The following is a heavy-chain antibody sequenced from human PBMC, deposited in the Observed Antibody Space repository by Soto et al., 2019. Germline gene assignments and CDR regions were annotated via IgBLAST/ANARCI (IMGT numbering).Heavy chain of an antibody. Sequence: QVQLVESGGGVVQPGRSLRLSWVVSGFAFSRNGMHWVRQAPGKGLEWLAVISYDGGEKYYADSVEGRFFISRDNSKNTLFLQMNSLRVEDTAVYYCASMLATSDYWGQGTLVTVSS. CDR3: ASMLATSDY. CDR1: GFAFSRNG. J-gene: IGHJ4*02. CDR2: ISYDGGEK. D-gene: IGHD2-8*01. V-gene: IGHV3-30*03.